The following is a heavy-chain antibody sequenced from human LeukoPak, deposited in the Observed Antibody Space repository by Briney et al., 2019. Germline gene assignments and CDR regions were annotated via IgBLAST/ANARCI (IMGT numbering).Heavy chain of an antibody. V-gene: IGHV1-24*01. CDR2: FDPEDGET. Sequence: ASVKVSCKVSGYTLTELSMHWVRQAPGKGLEWMGGFDPEDGETIYAQKFQGRVTMTEDTSTDTAYMELSSLRSEDTAVYYCATAHRYDYDILTGYYGDYWGQGTLVTVSS. CDR3: ATAHRYDYDILTGYYGDY. J-gene: IGHJ4*02. CDR1: GYTLTELS. D-gene: IGHD3-9*01.